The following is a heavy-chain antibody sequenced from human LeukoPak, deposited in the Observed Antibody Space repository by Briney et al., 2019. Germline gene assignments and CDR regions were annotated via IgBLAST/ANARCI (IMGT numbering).Heavy chain of an antibody. Sequence: SETLSLTCAVYGGSFSGYYWSWIRQPPGKGLEWIGEINHSGSTNYNPSLKSRVTISVDTSKNQFSLKLSSVTAADTAVYYCARHSEPNTDYGGPYDAFDIWGQGTMVTVSS. CDR1: GGSFSGYY. J-gene: IGHJ3*02. D-gene: IGHD4-17*01. CDR3: ARHSEPNTDYGGPYDAFDI. CDR2: INHSGST. V-gene: IGHV4-34*01.